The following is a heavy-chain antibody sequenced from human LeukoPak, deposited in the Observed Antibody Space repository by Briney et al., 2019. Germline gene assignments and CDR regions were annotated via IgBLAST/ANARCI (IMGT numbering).Heavy chain of an antibody. CDR2: ISGSGGST. CDR3: ATDPMVRGVIITTFDY. J-gene: IGHJ4*02. V-gene: IGHV3-23*01. CDR1: GFTFSSYA. D-gene: IGHD3-10*01. Sequence: GGSLRLSCAASGFTFSSYAMSWVRQTPGKGLEWVSDISGSGGSTYYADSVKGRFTISRDNSKNTLYMQMKSLRVEDTAVYYCATDPMVRGVIITTFDYWGQETLVSVPS.